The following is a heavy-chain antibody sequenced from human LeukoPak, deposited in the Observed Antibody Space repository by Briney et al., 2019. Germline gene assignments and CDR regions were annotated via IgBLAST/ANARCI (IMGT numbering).Heavy chain of an antibody. D-gene: IGHD6-19*01. Sequence: GGSLRLSCAASGFTFSSYEMNWVRQAPGKGLEWVSSISSSSSYIYYADSVKGRFTISRDNAKNSLYLQMNSLRAEDTAVYYCARETSNYSSGCWGYWGQGTLVTVSS. V-gene: IGHV3-21*04. CDR3: ARETSNYSSGCWGY. CDR2: ISSSSSYI. J-gene: IGHJ4*02. CDR1: GFTFSSYE.